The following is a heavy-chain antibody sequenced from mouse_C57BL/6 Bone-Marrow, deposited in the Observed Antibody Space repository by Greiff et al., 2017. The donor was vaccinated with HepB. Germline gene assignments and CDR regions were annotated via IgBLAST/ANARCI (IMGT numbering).Heavy chain of an antibody. J-gene: IGHJ2*01. V-gene: IGHV1-81*01. CDR3: ARGWLLRFLDY. CDR2: IYPRSGNT. CDR1: GYTFTSYG. D-gene: IGHD2-3*01. Sequence: QVQLQQSGAELARPGASVKLSCKASGYTFTSYGISWVKQRTGQGLEWIGEIYPRSGNTYYNEKFKGKATLTADKSSSTAYMELRSLTSADSAVYFCARGWLLRFLDYWGQGTTLTVSS.